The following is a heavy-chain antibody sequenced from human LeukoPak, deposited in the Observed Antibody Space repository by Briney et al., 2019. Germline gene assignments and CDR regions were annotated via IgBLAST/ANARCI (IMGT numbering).Heavy chain of an antibody. Sequence: ASVKVSCKASGYTFTGYYMRWVRQATGQGLEWMGWMNPNSGNTGYAQKFQGRGIMTRNTSIRTAYMGLSSLRSEDTAVYYCARGHSGYFDYWGQGTLVTVSS. CDR1: GYTFTGYY. D-gene: IGHD1-26*01. J-gene: IGHJ4*02. CDR3: ARGHSGYFDY. V-gene: IGHV1-8*02. CDR2: MNPNSGNT.